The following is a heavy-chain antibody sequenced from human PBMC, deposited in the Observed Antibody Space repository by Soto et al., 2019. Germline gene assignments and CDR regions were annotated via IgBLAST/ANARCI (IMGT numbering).Heavy chain of an antibody. CDR2: IVNDGRRK. Sequence: QVQLVESGGGVVQPGTSLRLSCAASGFLFSRFGMHWVRQAPGKGLEWVAVIVNDGRRKDYADSVRGRFTISRDNSRNTLFLEMSSLRVEDTAIYYCARDDEYDDNGLDYWGQGTLVTVSS. V-gene: IGHV3-33*01. J-gene: IGHJ4*02. CDR3: ARDDEYDDNGLDY. D-gene: IGHD1-1*01. CDR1: GFLFSRFG.